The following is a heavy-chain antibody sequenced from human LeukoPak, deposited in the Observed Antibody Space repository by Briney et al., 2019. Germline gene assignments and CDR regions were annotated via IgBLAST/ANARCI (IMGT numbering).Heavy chain of an antibody. CDR1: GGSISSYY. V-gene: IGHV4-59*08. CDR2: LYYSGST. CDR3: ARAGSGYSFDY. J-gene: IGHJ4*02. D-gene: IGHD3-10*01. Sequence: PSETLSLTCIVSGGSISSYYWSWIRQPPGKGLEWVGYLYYSGSTSYNPSLKSRVTISVDTSKNQFSLRLSSVTAADTAVYYCARAGSGYSFDYWGQGTLVTVSS.